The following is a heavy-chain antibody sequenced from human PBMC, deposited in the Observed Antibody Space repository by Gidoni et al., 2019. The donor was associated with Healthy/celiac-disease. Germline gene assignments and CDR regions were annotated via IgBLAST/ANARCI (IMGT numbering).Heavy chain of an antibody. J-gene: IGHJ4*02. V-gene: IGHV3-23*01. Sequence: EVQLLESGGGLVQPGGSLRLSCAASGFPFSSYAMSWVRQAPGKGLEWVSAISGSGGSTYYADSVKGRFTISRDNSKNTLYLQMNSLRAEDTAVYYCAKDRRGNYDSSGYYLTGFDYWGQGTLVTVSS. CDR3: AKDRRGNYDSSGYYLTGFDY. CDR2: ISGSGGST. CDR1: GFPFSSYA. D-gene: IGHD3-22*01.